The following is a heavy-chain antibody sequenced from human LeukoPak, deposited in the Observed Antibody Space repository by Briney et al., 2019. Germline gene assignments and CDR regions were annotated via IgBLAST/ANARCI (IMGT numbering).Heavy chain of an antibody. CDR2: IRYDGSNK. J-gene: IGHJ4*02. CDR3: AKDGYNYSDY. D-gene: IGHD5-24*01. V-gene: IGHV3-30*02. Sequence: GGSLRLSCAASGFSFSNYGMHWVRQAPGKGLEWVAFIRYDGSNKDYADSVKGRFTISRDNSKNTLYLQMNSLRAEDTAVYYCAKDGYNYSDYWGQGTLVSVSS. CDR1: GFSFSNYG.